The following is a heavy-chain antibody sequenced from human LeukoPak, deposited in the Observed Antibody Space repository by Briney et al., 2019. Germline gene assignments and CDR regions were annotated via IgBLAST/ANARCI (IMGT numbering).Heavy chain of an antibody. J-gene: IGHJ4*02. CDR3: AREKEYSGSQYYFDY. CDR1: GGSLSSGGYY. Sequence: SETLSLTCTVSGGSLSSGGYYWSWIRQHPGKGLEWIGYIYYSGSTYYNPSLKSRVTISVDTSKNQFSLKLSSVTAADTAVYYCAREKEYSGSQYYFDYWGQGTLVTVSS. V-gene: IGHV4-31*03. D-gene: IGHD1-26*01. CDR2: IYYSGST.